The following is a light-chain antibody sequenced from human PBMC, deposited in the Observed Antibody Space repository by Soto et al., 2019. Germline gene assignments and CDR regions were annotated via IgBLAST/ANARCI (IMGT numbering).Light chain of an antibody. CDR2: DTS. J-gene: IGKJ3*01. Sequence: IPLTQSPAILSLSPGERATLSCTASQSVDTHIAWYQQRPGQPPRLLIHDTSHRASGVPARFRGSGSGTDFTLTITSLEPEDFGVYFCQQRRNWVSFGPGTRL. CDR3: QQRRNWVS. CDR1: QSVDTH. V-gene: IGKV3-11*01.